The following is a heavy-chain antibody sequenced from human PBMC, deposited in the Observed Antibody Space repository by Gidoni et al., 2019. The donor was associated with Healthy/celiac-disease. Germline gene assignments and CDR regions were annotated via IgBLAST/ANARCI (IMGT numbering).Heavy chain of an antibody. CDR1: DYY. V-gene: IGHV3-11*01. CDR2: ISSSGSTI. Sequence: DYYMSWIRQAPGKGLEWVSYISSSGSTIYYADSVKGRFTISRDNAKNSLYLQMNSLRAEDTAVYYCARAQETMIVASFDYWGQGTLVTVSS. J-gene: IGHJ4*02. D-gene: IGHD3-22*01. CDR3: ARAQETMIVASFDY.